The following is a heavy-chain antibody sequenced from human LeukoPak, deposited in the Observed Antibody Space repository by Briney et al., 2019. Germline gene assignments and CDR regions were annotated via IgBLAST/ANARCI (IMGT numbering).Heavy chain of an antibody. D-gene: IGHD3-3*01. CDR3: VKECPGLCEV. CDR1: GGSISSGGYY. CDR2: IYYSGST. V-gene: IGHV4-31*03. Sequence: PSETLSLTCTVSGGSISSGGYYWSWIRQHPGKGLEWIGYIYYSGSTYYNPSLKSRVTISVDTSKNQFSLKLSSVTAADTAVYYCVKECPGLCEVWGKGTTVTVSS. J-gene: IGHJ6*04.